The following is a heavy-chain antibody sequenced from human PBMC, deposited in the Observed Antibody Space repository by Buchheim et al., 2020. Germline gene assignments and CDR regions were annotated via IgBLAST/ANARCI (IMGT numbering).Heavy chain of an antibody. CDR2: IKSKTDGGTT. Sequence: EVQLVESGGGLVKPGGSLRLSCAASGFTFSNAWMNWVRQAPGKGLEWVGRIKSKTDGGTTDYAAPVKGRFTISRDDSKNTLYLQMNSLKTEDTAVYYCTTESEGRWYYGSGSYYNHLGKPFTFGRFFGYWGQGTL. D-gene: IGHD3-10*01. J-gene: IGHJ4*02. V-gene: IGHV3-15*07. CDR3: TTESEGRWYYGSGSYYNHLGKPFTFGRFFGY. CDR1: GFTFSNAW.